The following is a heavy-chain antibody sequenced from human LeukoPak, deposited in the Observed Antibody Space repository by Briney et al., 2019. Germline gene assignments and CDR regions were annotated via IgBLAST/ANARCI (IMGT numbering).Heavy chain of an antibody. D-gene: IGHD2-15*01. J-gene: IGHJ5*02. Sequence: PGGSLTLSCAASGFTLSTYSMNCLPQAPGKALECVSSISISSTYIYYADSVKGRFTISRDNAKNSLYLQMNSLRAEDTAVYYCARDPLGYCSGGSCDWFDPWGQGTLVTVSS. V-gene: IGHV3-21*01. CDR3: ARDPLGYCSGGSCDWFDP. CDR1: GFTLSTYS. CDR2: ISISSTYI.